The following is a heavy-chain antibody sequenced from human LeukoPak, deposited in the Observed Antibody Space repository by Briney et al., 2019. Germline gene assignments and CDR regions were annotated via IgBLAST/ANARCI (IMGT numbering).Heavy chain of an antibody. CDR1: GYTFTGYY. CDR2: INPNSGGT. J-gene: IGHJ5*02. D-gene: IGHD2-2*01. CDR3: ARGIVVVPAAMRWWFDP. Sequence: GASVKVSCKASGYTFTGYYMHWVRQAPGQGLEWMGWINPNSGGTNYSQKFQGRVTMPRDTSISTANMELSRQRSDDTAVYYCARGIVVVPAAMRWWFDPWGQGTLVTVSS. V-gene: IGHV1-2*02.